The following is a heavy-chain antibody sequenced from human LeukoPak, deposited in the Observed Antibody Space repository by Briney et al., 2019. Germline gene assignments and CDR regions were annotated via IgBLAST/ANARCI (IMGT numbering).Heavy chain of an antibody. Sequence: GGSLRLSCAASGFTFSDYYMSWIRQAPGKGLEWVSYISSSGSTIYYADSAKGRFTISRDNAKNSLYLQMNSLRAEDTAVYYCATYYDILTGGGRAFDYWGQGTLVTVSS. CDR1: GFTFSDYY. CDR2: ISSSGSTI. D-gene: IGHD3-9*01. CDR3: ATYYDILTGGGRAFDY. J-gene: IGHJ4*02. V-gene: IGHV3-11*01.